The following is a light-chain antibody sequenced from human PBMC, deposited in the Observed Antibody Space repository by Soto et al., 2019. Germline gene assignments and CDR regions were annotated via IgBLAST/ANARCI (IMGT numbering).Light chain of an antibody. CDR1: SSNIGSNT. J-gene: IGLJ3*02. Sequence: QSVLTQPPSASGTPGQRVTISCSGSSSNIGSNTVNWYQQLPGTAPKLLIYSNNQRPSGVPDRFSGSKSGTSASLAISGLQSEEEADYYCAAWEDSLNGPDWVFGGGTKLTVL. V-gene: IGLV1-44*01. CDR3: AAWEDSLNGPDWV. CDR2: SNN.